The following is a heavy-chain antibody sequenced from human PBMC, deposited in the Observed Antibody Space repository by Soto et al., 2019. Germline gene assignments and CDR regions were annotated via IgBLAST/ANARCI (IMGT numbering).Heavy chain of an antibody. CDR1: GFTFSRYW. D-gene: IGHD5-18*01. CDR3: GRGGSDSPMVQGY. J-gene: IGHJ4*01. V-gene: IGHV3-74*01. Sequence: PGGSLRLSCAASGFTFSRYWMHWVRQAPGKGLVWVSRINPDGSDTDYADSVKGRFTISRDNAKNTVYLQMNSLRADDTAVFYCGRGGSDSPMVQGYSGHVTLVTFSS. CDR2: INPDGSDT.